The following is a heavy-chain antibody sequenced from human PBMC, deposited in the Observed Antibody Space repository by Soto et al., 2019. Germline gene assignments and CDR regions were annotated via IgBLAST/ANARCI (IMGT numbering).Heavy chain of an antibody. Sequence: QVQLVESGGGVVQPGRSLRLSCAASGFIFSNYGMHWVRQAPGKGLEWVAVISYDGSNTYYADSVKGRFTISRDNCKNTLYLQMNTLRADDTAVYYCAKDLGMVRGGPYYLNSWGQGTLVTVSS. CDR1: GFIFSNYG. CDR3: AKDLGMVRGGPYYLNS. CDR2: ISYDGSNT. V-gene: IGHV3-30*18. D-gene: IGHD3-10*01. J-gene: IGHJ4*02.